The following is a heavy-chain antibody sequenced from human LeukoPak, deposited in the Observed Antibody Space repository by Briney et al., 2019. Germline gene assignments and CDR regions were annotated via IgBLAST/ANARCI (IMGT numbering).Heavy chain of an antibody. D-gene: IGHD3-16*01. Sequence: GGSLRLSCAASGFTFSRYAMSWVRQAPGKGLEWVSTISGSDSRPFYADSVPGRFAVSRDDSKKMLYLQMNSLRAEDTAVYYCAKSPGGEFDYWGQGTLVTVSS. CDR1: GFTFSRYA. J-gene: IGHJ4*02. CDR3: AKSPGGEFDY. V-gene: IGHV3-23*01. CDR2: ISGSDSRP.